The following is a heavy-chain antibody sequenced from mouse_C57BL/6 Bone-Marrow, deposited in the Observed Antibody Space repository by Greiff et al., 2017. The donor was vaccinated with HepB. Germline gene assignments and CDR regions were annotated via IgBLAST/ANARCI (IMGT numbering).Heavy chain of an antibody. CDR2: IWGVGST. D-gene: IGHD1-1*01. J-gene: IGHJ3*01. CDR1: GFSLTSYG. V-gene: IGHV2-6*01. Sequence: VKLMESGPGLVAPSQRLSITCTVSGFSLTSYGVDWVRQSPGKGLEWLGVIWGVGSTNYNSALKSRLSISKDNSKSQVFLKMNRLQTDDTAMDYCASGDLNYYGSSYRFAYWGQGTLVTVSA. CDR3: ASGDLNYYGSSYRFAY.